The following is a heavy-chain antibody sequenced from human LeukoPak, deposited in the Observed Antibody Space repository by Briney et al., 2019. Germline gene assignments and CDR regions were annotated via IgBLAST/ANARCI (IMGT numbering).Heavy chain of an antibody. J-gene: IGHJ3*02. CDR1: GGSISSGGYY. V-gene: IGHV4-31*03. Sequence: SEALSLTCTVSGGSISSGGYYWSWIRQHPGKGLEWIGYIYYSGSTYYNPSLKSRVTISVDTSKNQFSLKLSSVTAADTAVYYCARDLYDSSGYYYCAFDIWGQGTMVTVSS. D-gene: IGHD3-22*01. CDR2: IYYSGST. CDR3: ARDLYDSSGYYYCAFDI.